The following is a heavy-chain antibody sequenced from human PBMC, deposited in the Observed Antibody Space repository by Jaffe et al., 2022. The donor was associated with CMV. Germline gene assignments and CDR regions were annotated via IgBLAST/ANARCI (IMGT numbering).Heavy chain of an antibody. J-gene: IGHJ6*02. V-gene: IGHV3-30*18. CDR1: GFTFSSYG. CDR2: ISYDGSNK. D-gene: IGHD6-19*01. Sequence: QVQLVESGGGVVQPGRSLRLSCAASGFTFSSYGMHWVRQAPGKGLEWVAVISYDGSNKYYGDSVKGRFTISRDNSKNTLYLQMNSLRAEDTAVYYCAKEVAHPSSGWSGVGFKYYYYYYGMDVWGQGTTVTVSS. CDR3: AKEVAHPSSGWSGVGFKYYYYYYGMDV.